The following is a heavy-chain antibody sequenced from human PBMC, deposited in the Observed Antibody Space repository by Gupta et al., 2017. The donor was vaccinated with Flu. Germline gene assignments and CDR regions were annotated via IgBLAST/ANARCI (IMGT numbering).Heavy chain of an antibody. Sequence: EVQLLESGGDLVQPGGSLRLSCAASAFTFRSYAMTWVRQAPGKGLEWVSSISAGGDTIYYAESVRGRFTISRDNSMNTLYLQMNSLKVEDTAVYYCAKDSGALGAREVFDSWGQGTLVTVSS. CDR3: AKDSGALGAREVFDS. CDR1: AFTFRSYA. D-gene: IGHD1-26*01. J-gene: IGHJ4*02. CDR2: ISAGGDTI. V-gene: IGHV3-23*01.